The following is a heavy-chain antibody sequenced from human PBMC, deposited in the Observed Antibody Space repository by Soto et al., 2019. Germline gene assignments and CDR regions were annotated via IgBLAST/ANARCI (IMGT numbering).Heavy chain of an antibody. D-gene: IGHD3-10*01. J-gene: IGHJ6*02. CDR1: GFTFSSYA. CDR2: ISYDGSNK. CDR3: ARGPGADFYGSGSYMDV. Sequence: GGSLRLSCAASGFTFSSYAMHWVRQAPGKGLEWVAVISYDGSNKYYADSVKGRFTISRDNSKNTLYLQMNSLRAEDTAVYYCARGPGADFYGSGSYMDVWGQGTTVTVSS. V-gene: IGHV3-30-3*01.